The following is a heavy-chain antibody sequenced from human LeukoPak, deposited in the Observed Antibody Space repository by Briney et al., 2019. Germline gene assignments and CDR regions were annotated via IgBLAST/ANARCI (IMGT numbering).Heavy chain of an antibody. CDR3: AREGGWLDY. CDR2: IYHSGST. V-gene: IGHV4-30-2*01. CDR1: GGSVSSGSYY. J-gene: IGHJ4*02. D-gene: IGHD6-19*01. Sequence: SETLSLTCTVSGGSVSSGSYYWSWIRQPPGKGLEWIGYIYHSGSTYYNPSLKSRVTISVDRSKNQFSLKLSSVTAADTAVYYCAREGGWLDYWGQGTLVTVPS.